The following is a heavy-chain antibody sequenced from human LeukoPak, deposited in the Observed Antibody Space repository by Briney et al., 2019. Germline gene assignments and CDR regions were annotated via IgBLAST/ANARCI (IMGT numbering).Heavy chain of an antibody. CDR2: IIPIFGTA. CDR1: GGTFSSYA. V-gene: IGHV1-69*05. J-gene: IGHJ3*02. D-gene: IGHD6-19*01. CDR3: ARAGVAVAGTGGGAFDI. Sequence: VASVKVSCKASGGTFSSYAISWVRQAPGQGLEWMGRIIPIFGTANYAQKFQGRVTITTDESTSTAYMELSSLRSEDTAVYCCARAGVAVAGTGGGAFDIWGQGTMVTVSS.